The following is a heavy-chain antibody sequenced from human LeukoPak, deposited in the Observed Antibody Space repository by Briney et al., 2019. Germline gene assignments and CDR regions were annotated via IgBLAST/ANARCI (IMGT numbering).Heavy chain of an antibody. CDR1: GGSISSSSYY. D-gene: IGHD1-26*01. Sequence: SETLSLTCSVSGGSISSSSYYWSWIRQPPGKGLEWIGYIYYSGSTNYNPSLKSRVTISVDTSKNQFSLKLSSVTAADTAVYYCARGSSWELPHFDYWGQGTLVTVSS. J-gene: IGHJ4*02. V-gene: IGHV4-61*01. CDR2: IYYSGST. CDR3: ARGSSWELPHFDY.